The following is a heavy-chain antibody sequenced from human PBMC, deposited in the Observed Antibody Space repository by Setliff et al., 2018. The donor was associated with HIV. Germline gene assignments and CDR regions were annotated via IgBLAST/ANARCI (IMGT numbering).Heavy chain of an antibody. CDR1: GGSISSYY. V-gene: IGHV4-59*12. J-gene: IGHJ4*02. CDR3: AREARGPGFDY. CDR2: IYYSGTT. D-gene: IGHD6-25*01. Sequence: SETLSLTCTVSGGSISSYYWSWIRQSPGKGLEWIGYIYYSGTTNYNPSLKSRVTISVDTSKNQFSLKLSSVTAADTAVYYCAREARGPGFDYWGQGTLVTVSS.